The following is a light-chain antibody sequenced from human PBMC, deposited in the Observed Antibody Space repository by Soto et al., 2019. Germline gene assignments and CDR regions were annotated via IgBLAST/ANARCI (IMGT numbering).Light chain of an antibody. CDR1: QSVRTY. V-gene: IGKV3-20*01. CDR2: AAS. CDR3: QHYRSAPYT. Sequence: EIVLTQSPGTLSLSPGERATLSCRASQSVRTYLAWYQQKRGQPPRLLIYAASIGTAGIPDRFSGGGSGTDFTLTISRLEPEDFAVYYCQHYRSAPYTFGQGTKLEIK. J-gene: IGKJ2*01.